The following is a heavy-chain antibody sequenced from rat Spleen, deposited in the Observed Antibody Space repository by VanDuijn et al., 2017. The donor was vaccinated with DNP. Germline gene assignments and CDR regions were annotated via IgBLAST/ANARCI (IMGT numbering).Heavy chain of an antibody. CDR1: GFSLTDYS. J-gene: IGHJ1*01. CDR2: IWGDGST. CDR3: ARHRGGAFAGYFDF. Sequence: EVQLKESGPGLVQPSQTLSLTCTVSGFSLTDYSVHWVRQPPGKGLEWMGGIWGDGSTDYNSALKSRLSISRDPSKSQVFLKMNSLQPEDTGTYYCARHRGGAFAGYFDFWGPGTMVTVSS. D-gene: IGHD1-11*01. V-gene: IGHV2S63*01.